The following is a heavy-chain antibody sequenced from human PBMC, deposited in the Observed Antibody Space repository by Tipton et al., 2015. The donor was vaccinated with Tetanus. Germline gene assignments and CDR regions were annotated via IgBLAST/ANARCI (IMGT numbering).Heavy chain of an antibody. CDR3: ARPGVGGYTGYYFDF. CDR2: ISNSGTS. Sequence: LRLSCTVSDESISSSSYYWGWIRHHPGRGLEWIASISNSGTSYNNPSFRSRVPISVDTSKNQFSLKLNSVTAADTAVYYCARPGVGGYTGYYFDFWGQGTVVTVSS. V-gene: IGHV4-39*01. D-gene: IGHD5-12*01. CDR1: DESISSSSYY. J-gene: IGHJ4*02.